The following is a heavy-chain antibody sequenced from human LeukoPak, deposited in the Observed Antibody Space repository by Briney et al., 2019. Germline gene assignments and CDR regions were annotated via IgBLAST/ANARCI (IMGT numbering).Heavy chain of an antibody. CDR1: GFTFSNYW. V-gene: IGHV3-74*03. J-gene: IGHJ5*02. CDR2: INSDGSST. CDR3: TRDPHGYWWFDP. Sequence: GGSLRLSCVASGFTFSNYWMHWVRQDPGKGPVWVSRINSDGSSTTYADSVKGRFTISRDNAKNTLYLQMNSLRAEDTAVYYCTRDPHGYWWFDPWGQGTLVTVSS. D-gene: IGHD5-24*01.